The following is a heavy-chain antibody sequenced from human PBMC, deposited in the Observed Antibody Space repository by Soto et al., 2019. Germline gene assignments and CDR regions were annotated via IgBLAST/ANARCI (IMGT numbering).Heavy chain of an antibody. V-gene: IGHV4-39*01. CDR2: IYSSGTT. Sequence: SDTLSLTCTVSGDSIRISSYSWDWIRQTPGKGLEWIGCIYSSGTTYYNPSLKGRVTISVDTSKNQFSLNLSSVTAADTAVYFCARRPLAYFGYWAGEPRSPSPQ. CDR3: ARRPLAYFGY. CDR1: GDSIRISSYS. D-gene: IGHD1-1*01. J-gene: IGHJ4*02.